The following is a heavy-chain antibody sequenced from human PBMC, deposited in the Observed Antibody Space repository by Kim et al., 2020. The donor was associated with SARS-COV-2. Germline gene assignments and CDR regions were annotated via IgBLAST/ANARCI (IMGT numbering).Heavy chain of an antibody. CDR2: IIPILGIA. V-gene: IGHV1-69*04. CDR3: ARELDTTPNGPGP. Sequence: SVKVSCKASGGTFSSYAISWVRQAPGQGLEWMGRIIPILGIANYAQKFQGRVTITADKSTSTAYMELSSLRSEDTAVYYCARELDTTPNGPGPWGQGTLVTVSS. CDR1: GGTFSSYA. J-gene: IGHJ5*02. D-gene: IGHD1-1*01.